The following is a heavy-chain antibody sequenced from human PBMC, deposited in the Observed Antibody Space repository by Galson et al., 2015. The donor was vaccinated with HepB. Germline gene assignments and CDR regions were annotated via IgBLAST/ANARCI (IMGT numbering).Heavy chain of an antibody. CDR3: ARDGDDFWSGYYTPNYYYYYGMDV. CDR1: GDSVSSNSAA. D-gene: IGHD3-3*01. Sequence: CAISGDSVSSNSAAWNWIRQSPSRGLEWLGRTYYRSKWYNDYAVSVKSRITINPDTSKNQFSLQLNSVTPEDTAVYYCARDGDDFWSGYYTPNYYYYYGMDVWGQGTTVTVSS. J-gene: IGHJ6*02. CDR2: TYYRSKWYN. V-gene: IGHV6-1*01.